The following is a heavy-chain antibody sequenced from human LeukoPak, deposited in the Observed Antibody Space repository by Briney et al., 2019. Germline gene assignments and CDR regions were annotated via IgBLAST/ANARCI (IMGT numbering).Heavy chain of an antibody. D-gene: IGHD2-2*02. CDR3: ASAGYCSSTSCYTADV. V-gene: IGHV4-39*07. Sequence: SETLSLTCTVSGGSISSSSYYWGWIRQPPGKGLEWIGEINHSGSTNYNPSLKSRVTISVDTSKNQFSLKLSSVTAADTAVYYCASAGYCSSTSCYTADVWGQGTTVTVSS. CDR2: INHSGST. J-gene: IGHJ6*02. CDR1: GGSISSSSYY.